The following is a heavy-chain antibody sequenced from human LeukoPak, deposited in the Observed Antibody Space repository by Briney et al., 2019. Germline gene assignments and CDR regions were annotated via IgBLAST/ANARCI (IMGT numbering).Heavy chain of an antibody. Sequence: PSETLSLTCAVYGGSFSGYYWSWIRQPPGKGLEWIGEINHSGSTNYNPSLKSRVTISVDTSKNQFSLKLSSVTAADTAVYYCARLDIVVVPAINYGDYVAGRASYWFDPWGQGTLVTVSS. CDR3: ARLDIVVVPAINYGDYVAGRASYWFDP. V-gene: IGHV4-34*01. D-gene: IGHD2-2*01. J-gene: IGHJ5*02. CDR1: GGSFSGYY. CDR2: INHSGST.